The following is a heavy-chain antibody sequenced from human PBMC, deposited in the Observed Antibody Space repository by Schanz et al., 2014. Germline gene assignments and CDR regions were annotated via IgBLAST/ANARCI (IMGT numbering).Heavy chain of an antibody. CDR2: INGDGSNT. Sequence: EVQLVESGGGLVQPGGSLRLSCAASGFTFSPYWMHWVRQAPGKGLVWVSRINGDGSNTNYADSVKGRFTISRDNAKNTLYLQMNSLSAEDTAVYYCARLDPYCRSGTCSRAFDFWGQGTLVTVSS. CDR3: ARLDPYCRSGTCSRAFDF. D-gene: IGHD2-15*01. V-gene: IGHV3-74*02. CDR1: GFTFSPYW. J-gene: IGHJ4*02.